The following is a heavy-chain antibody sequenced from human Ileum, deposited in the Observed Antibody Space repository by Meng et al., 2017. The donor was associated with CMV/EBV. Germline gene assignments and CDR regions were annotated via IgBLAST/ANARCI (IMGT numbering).Heavy chain of an antibody. D-gene: IGHD1-1*01. CDR3: ARDLTNNWFYY. CDR1: GDPISSGSHY. V-gene: IGHV4-39*07. J-gene: IGHJ4*02. Sequence: ESRLGRGKPVETLSLTWTGVGDPISSGSHYWAWIRQSPGKRLEWIGSMLFSEIADYNPSLKSRVTISLDATQTQFSLRLTSVTAADTAVYFCARDLTNNWFYYWGQGTLVTVSS. CDR2: MLFSEIA.